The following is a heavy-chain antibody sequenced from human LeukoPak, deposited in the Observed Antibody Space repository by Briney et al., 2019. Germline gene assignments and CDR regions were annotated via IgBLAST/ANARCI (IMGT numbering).Heavy chain of an antibody. CDR1: GYTFTGYY. CDR2: INPNSGGT. J-gene: IGHJ6*03. CDR3: ARASAAELFYYYYYMDV. V-gene: IGHV1-2*02. D-gene: IGHD1-14*01. Sequence: GASVKVSCKASGYTFTGYYMHWVRQAPGQGLEWMGWINPNSGGTNYAQKFQGRVTMTRDTSISTAYMELSRLRSDDTAVYYCARASAAELFYYYYYMDVWGKGTTVTVSS.